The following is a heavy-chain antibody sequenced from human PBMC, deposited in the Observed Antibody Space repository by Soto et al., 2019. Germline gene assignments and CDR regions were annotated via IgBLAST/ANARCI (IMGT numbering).Heavy chain of an antibody. CDR1: GDTVSSNSVA. J-gene: IGHJ6*02. CDR2: TYYRSRWYS. V-gene: IGHV6-1*01. Sequence: LSQTLSLTCVGSGDTVSSNSVAWNWVRQSPSRGLEWLGRTYYRSRWYSDYAVSVRSRIDINADTSKNQVSLQLNSVTPEDTAVYYCARSEEDSDYYYYGMDLWGQGTTVTVSS. CDR3: ARSEEDSDYYYYGMDL. D-gene: IGHD2-15*01.